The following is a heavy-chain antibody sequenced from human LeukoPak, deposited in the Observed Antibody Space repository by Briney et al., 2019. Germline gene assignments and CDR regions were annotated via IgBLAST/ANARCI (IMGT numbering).Heavy chain of an antibody. V-gene: IGHV1-69*04. D-gene: IGHD2-21*01. Sequence: SVKVSCKVSGVAFTIYAISWVRHAPRQGLEWMGRIIPILGIANYAQQFQGRVTTTADKSTSTAYVEPSSLRSEDTAVYYCARDSGDGESVYWGQGTLVTVSS. CDR3: ARDSGDGESVY. J-gene: IGHJ4*02. CDR2: IIPILGIA. CDR1: GVAFTIYA.